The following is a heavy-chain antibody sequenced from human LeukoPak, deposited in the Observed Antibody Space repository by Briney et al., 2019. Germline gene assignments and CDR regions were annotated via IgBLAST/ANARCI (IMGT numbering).Heavy chain of an antibody. D-gene: IGHD6-19*01. Sequence: PSEALSLTCTVSGGSISSYYWTWIRQPPGKGLEWIGYIYYSGSTNYNPSLKSRVHISVDTSKNQFSLKLSSVTAADTAVYYCARDSYSSGSYYFDYWGQGTLVTVSS. CDR1: GGSISSYY. V-gene: IGHV4-59*01. J-gene: IGHJ4*02. CDR3: ARDSYSSGSYYFDY. CDR2: IYYSGST.